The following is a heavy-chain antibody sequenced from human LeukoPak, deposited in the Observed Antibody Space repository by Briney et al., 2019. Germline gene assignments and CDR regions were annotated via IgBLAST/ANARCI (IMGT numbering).Heavy chain of an antibody. V-gene: IGHV3-23*01. D-gene: IGHD4-23*01. CDR2: ISGSGGST. CDR1: GFTFSSYA. CDR3: AKDAMTTVVTWFGNWFDP. Sequence: GGSLRLSCAASGFTFSSYAMSWVRQAPGKGLEWVSAISGSGGSTYYADSVKGRFTISRDNSKNTLYLQMNSLRAEDTAVYYCAKDAMTTVVTWFGNWFDPWGQGTLVTVSS. J-gene: IGHJ5*02.